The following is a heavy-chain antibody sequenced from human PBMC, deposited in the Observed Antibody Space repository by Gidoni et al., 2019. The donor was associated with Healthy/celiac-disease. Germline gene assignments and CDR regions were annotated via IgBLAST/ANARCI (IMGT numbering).Heavy chain of an antibody. CDR2: ISYDGSNK. CDR1: GFTFSSYG. CDR3: AKFPIPRYYDYIWGSYFPYSPGGMDV. Sequence: SLRLSCAASGFTFSSYGMHWVRQAPGKGLEWVAVISYDGSNKYYADSVKGRFTISRDNSKNTLYLQMNSLRAEDTAVYYCAKFPIPRYYDYIWGSYFPYSPGGMDVWGQGTTVTVSS. V-gene: IGHV3-30*18. J-gene: IGHJ6*02. D-gene: IGHD3-16*01.